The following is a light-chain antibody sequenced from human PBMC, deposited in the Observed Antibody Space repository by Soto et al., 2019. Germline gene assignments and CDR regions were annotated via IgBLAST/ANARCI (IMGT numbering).Light chain of an antibody. CDR1: QSVSSN. V-gene: IGKV3-15*01. CDR2: GAS. Sequence: EIVMTQSPATVYVSPGERATLSFRDSQSVSSNLAWYQQKPGQAPILLIYGASNRATGTPDRFSGSGSGTEFTLTISSLQPDDFATYYCQQYSTYTPRTFGHGTKVDIK. CDR3: QQYSTYTPRT. J-gene: IGKJ1*01.